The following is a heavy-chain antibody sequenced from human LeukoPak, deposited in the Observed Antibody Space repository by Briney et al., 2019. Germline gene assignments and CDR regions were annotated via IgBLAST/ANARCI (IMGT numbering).Heavy chain of an antibody. J-gene: IGHJ4*02. Sequence: GGSLRLSCAASGFTFSSYAMHWVRQAPGKGLEYVSAISSNEGSTYYANSVKGRFTISRDNSKNTLYLQMGSLRAEDMAVYYCARGYYGSAYFDYWGQGTLVTVSS. CDR2: ISSNEGST. D-gene: IGHD3-10*01. CDR1: GFTFSSYA. V-gene: IGHV3-64*01. CDR3: ARGYYGSAYFDY.